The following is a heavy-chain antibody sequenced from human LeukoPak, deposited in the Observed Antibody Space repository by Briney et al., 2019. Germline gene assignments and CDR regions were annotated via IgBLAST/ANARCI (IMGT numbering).Heavy chain of an antibody. J-gene: IGHJ4*02. CDR2: ISYSGST. CDR3: AREISGYDYVNSYFDY. Sequence: SETLSLTCTVSGGSFSNGGYFWSCLRQHPGKGLEWIGSISYSGSTYYNPSLKSRVTISVDTSKNHFSLKLSSVTAADTAVYYCAREISGYDYVNSYFDYWGQGTLVTVSS. CDR1: GGSFSNGGYF. V-gene: IGHV4-31*03. D-gene: IGHD5-12*01.